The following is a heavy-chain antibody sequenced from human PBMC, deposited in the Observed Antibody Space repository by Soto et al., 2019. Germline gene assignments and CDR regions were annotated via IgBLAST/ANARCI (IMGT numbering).Heavy chain of an antibody. D-gene: IGHD6-19*01. Sequence: QVQLQESGPGLVKPSGTLSLTCAVSGDSMNNNNWWSWVRQSPRKGLEWIAEIYHSGATNYNPSLQSRVTISIDTSEKQFSLKLNPVTAADTAVYYCARAGLGLAFDSWGQGALVTVSS. V-gene: IGHV4-4*02. J-gene: IGHJ5*01. CDR3: ARAGLGLAFDS. CDR1: GDSMNNNNW. CDR2: IYHSGAT.